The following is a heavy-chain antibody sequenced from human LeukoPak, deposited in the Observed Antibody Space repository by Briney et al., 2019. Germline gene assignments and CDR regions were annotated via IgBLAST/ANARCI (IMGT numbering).Heavy chain of an antibody. CDR2: ISGSSTI. Sequence: GGSLRLSCAASGFTFSSYGMHSVRQAPGKGLEWVSYISGSSTIYYADSVRGRFTVSRDNAKNPLYLQMDSLIAEDTAVYYCARRHSSGFWGQGTLVTVPS. J-gene: IGHJ4*02. CDR1: GFTFSSYG. V-gene: IGHV3-48*01. CDR3: ARRHSSGF. D-gene: IGHD3-22*01.